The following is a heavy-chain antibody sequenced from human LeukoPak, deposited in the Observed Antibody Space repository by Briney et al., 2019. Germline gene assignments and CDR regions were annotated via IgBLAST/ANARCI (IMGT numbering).Heavy chain of an antibody. D-gene: IGHD3-10*01. CDR1: GGSISSSSYY. CDR3: ARHRNFLTDEYSYGSGRPER. J-gene: IGHJ4*02. CDR2: IYYSGST. Sequence: NASETLSLTCTVSGGSISSSSYYWGWIRQPPGNGLEWIGSIYYSGSTYYNPSLKSRVTISVDTSKNQFSLKLSSVTAADTAVYYCARHRNFLTDEYSYGSGRPERWGQGTLVTVSS. V-gene: IGHV4-39*01.